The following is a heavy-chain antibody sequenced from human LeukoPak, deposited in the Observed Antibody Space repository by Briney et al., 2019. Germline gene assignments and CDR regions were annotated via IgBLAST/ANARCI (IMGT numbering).Heavy chain of an antibody. J-gene: IGHJ4*02. D-gene: IGHD6-13*01. CDR3: ARAFYPGIAAAGTSYFDY. V-gene: IGHV4-59*01. Sequence: SETLSLTCTVSGGSISSYYWSWIRQPPGKGLEWIGYIYYSGSTNYNPSLKSRVTISVDTSKNQFSLKLSSVTAADMAVYYCARAFYPGIAAAGTSYFDYWGQGTLVTVSS. CDR1: GGSISSYY. CDR2: IYYSGST.